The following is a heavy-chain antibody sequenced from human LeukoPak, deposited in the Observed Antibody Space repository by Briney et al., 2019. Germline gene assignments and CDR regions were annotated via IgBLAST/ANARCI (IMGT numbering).Heavy chain of an antibody. Sequence: GGSLRLSCAASGFTFTSYTMNWVRQAPGKGLEWVSSISSSSTYIYYPDSVKGRFAISRDNAKNSLYLQMTSLRAEDTAVYYCARDGWVDYWAREPWSPSPQ. V-gene: IGHV3-21*01. CDR2: ISSSSTYI. CDR1: GFTFTSYT. CDR3: ARDGWVDY. J-gene: IGHJ4*02. D-gene: IGHD1-26*01.